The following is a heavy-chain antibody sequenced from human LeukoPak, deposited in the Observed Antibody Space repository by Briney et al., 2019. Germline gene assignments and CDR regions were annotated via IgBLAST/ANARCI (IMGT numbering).Heavy chain of an antibody. V-gene: IGHV3-74*01. J-gene: IGHJ4*02. Sequence: GGSLRLSCAASGFTFSSYWMHWVRQAPEKGLVWVSRINTDGSSTSYADSVKGRFTISRDNAKNTLYLQINSLRAEDTAVYYCARDHQDFWSGYYPYDYWGQGTLVTVSS. D-gene: IGHD3-3*01. CDR3: ARDHQDFWSGYYPYDY. CDR2: INTDGSST. CDR1: GFTFSSYW.